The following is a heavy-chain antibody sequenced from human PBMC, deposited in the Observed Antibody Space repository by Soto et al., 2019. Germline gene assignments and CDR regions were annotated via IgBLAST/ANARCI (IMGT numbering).Heavy chain of an antibody. Sequence: QVQMVESGGGVVQPGRSLRLSCAASGFTFSSYGMQWVRQAPGKGLEWVTVIWYDGSSKYYVESVKGRFTISRDNSKNTLYLQMNSLRVEDTAVYYCARSGSGSNYYYGVDVWGQGTTVIVSS. CDR1: GFTFSSYG. J-gene: IGHJ6*02. D-gene: IGHD3-10*01. CDR3: ARSGSGSNYYYGVDV. CDR2: IWYDGSSK. V-gene: IGHV3-33*01.